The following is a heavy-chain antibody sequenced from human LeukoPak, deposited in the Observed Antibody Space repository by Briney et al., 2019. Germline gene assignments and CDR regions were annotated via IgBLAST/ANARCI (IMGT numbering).Heavy chain of an antibody. V-gene: IGHV1-18*01. Sequence: ASVKVSCKASGYTFSSYTISWVRQVPGQGLEWMGWISPYNGDTNYAQQLQGRVTMTTDTSTSTAYMELRSLRSDDTAVYYCARGAYYYDNSGYYWNYWGQGTLVTVSS. CDR2: ISPYNGDT. CDR3: ARGAYYYDNSGYYWNY. D-gene: IGHD3-22*01. J-gene: IGHJ4*02. CDR1: GYTFSSYT.